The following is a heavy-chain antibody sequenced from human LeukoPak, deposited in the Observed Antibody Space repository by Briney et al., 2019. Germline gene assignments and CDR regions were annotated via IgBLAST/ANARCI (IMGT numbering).Heavy chain of an antibody. D-gene: IGHD1-26*01. V-gene: IGHV4-59*01. J-gene: IGHJ4*02. Sequence: PSETLSLTCTVSGVSIGSFYWSWIRQPPGKGLECIGYIYYSGSTNYNPSLKSRVTMSVDTSKNQFSLKLSSVTAADTAVYYCARAGYGVGDTAHHYFDYWGQGTLVTVSP. CDR3: ARAGYGVGDTAHHYFDY. CDR1: GVSIGSFY. CDR2: IYYSGST.